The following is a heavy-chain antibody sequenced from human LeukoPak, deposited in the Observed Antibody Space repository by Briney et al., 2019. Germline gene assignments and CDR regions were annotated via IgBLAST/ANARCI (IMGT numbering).Heavy chain of an antibody. CDR3: ARDGFVGAADY. CDR1: GFTFSSHA. J-gene: IGHJ4*02. CDR2: INQDGSEK. D-gene: IGHD6-13*01. V-gene: IGHV3-7*01. Sequence: GSLRLSCAASGFTFSSHAMTWVRQAPGKGPEWVANINQDGSEKHYVGSVKGRFTISRDNAKNSLFLQMNSLRVEDTAVFYCARDGFVGAADYWGQGTLVTVSS.